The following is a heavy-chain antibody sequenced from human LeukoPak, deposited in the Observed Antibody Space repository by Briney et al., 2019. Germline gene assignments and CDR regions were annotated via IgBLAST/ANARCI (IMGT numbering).Heavy chain of an antibody. CDR1: GFTVSSNY. CDR3: ARAKVGAAGFFDY. V-gene: IGHV3-53*01. Sequence: GGCLRLSCAASGFTVSSNYMSWVRQAPGKGLEWVSIIYSDGTAYYADSVKGRFTISRDNSKNTLYLQMNSLRAEDTAVYYCARAKVGAAGFFDYWGQGTLVTVSS. J-gene: IGHJ4*02. CDR2: IYSDGTA. D-gene: IGHD6-13*01.